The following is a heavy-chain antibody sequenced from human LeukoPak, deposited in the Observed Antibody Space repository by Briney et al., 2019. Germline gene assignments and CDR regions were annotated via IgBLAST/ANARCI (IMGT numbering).Heavy chain of an antibody. J-gene: IGHJ6*03. CDR1: GFTFSSYA. D-gene: IGHD5-24*01. CDR3: ARGADGYNNYYYYYYMDV. CDR2: ISYDGSNK. Sequence: GGSLRLSCAASGFTFSSYAMRWVRQAPGKGLEWVAVISYDGSNKYYADSVKGRFTISRDNSKNTLYLQMNSLRAEDTAVYYCARGADGYNNYYYYYYMDVWGKGTTVTVSS. V-gene: IGHV3-30*01.